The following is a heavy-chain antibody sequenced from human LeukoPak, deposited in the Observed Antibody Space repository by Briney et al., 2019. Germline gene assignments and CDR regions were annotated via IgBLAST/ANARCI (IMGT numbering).Heavy chain of an antibody. D-gene: IGHD3-22*01. J-gene: IGHJ1*01. V-gene: IGHV3-74*01. CDR3: ARAPSEIGGYYPEYFRH. CDR2: IKSDGKT. CDR1: GFTFSSYW. Sequence: GGSLRLSCAASGFTFSSYWMHWVPQAPGKGLVWVSRIKSDGKTNYADSVKGRFTISRDNAKNTVSLQMNSLRAEDTGVYYCARAPSEIGGYYPEYFRHWGQGTLVTVSS.